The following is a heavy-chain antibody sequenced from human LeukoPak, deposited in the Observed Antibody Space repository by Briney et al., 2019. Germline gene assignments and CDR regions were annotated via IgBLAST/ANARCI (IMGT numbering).Heavy chain of an antibody. CDR1: GFTFSNAW. D-gene: IGHD5-12*01. J-gene: IGHJ4*02. CDR3: ARVEWLLGPFDY. V-gene: IGHV3-15*01. CDR2: IKSKTDGGTT. Sequence: GGSLRLSCAASGFTFSNAWMSWVRQAPGKGLEWVGRIKSKTDGGTTDYAAPVKGRFTISRDDSKNTLYLQMNSLRAEDTAVYYCARVEWLLGPFDYWGQGTLVTVSS.